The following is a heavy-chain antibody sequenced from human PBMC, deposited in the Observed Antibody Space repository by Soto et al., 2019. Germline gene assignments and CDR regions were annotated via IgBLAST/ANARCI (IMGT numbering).Heavy chain of an antibody. CDR2: ISYDGSNK. J-gene: IGHJ4*02. CDR3: AKVFLRDDSDDY. D-gene: IGHD3-22*01. V-gene: IGHV3-30*18. Sequence: GGSLRLSCAASGFTFSSYGMHWVRQAPGKGLEWVAVISYDGSNKYYADSVKGRFTISRDNSKNTLYLQMNSLRAEDTAVYYCAKVFLRDDSDDYWGQGTLVTVSS. CDR1: GFTFSSYG.